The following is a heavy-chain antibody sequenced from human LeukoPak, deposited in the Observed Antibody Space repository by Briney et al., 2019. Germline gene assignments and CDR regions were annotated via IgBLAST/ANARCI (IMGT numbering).Heavy chain of an antibody. CDR1: GFIFNDFW. Sequence: GGSLRLSCAASGFIFNDFWMHWLRQVPGKGPVWVSRISSDGSTTYYADSVKGRFTISRDNAKNTLYLQTSSLRVEDTAVYYCGTAQYWGQGTLLTVSS. J-gene: IGHJ4*02. V-gene: IGHV3-74*01. CDR3: GTAQY. CDR2: ISSDGSTT.